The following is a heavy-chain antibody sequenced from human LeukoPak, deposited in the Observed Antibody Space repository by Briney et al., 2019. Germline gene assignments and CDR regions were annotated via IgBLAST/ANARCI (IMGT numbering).Heavy chain of an antibody. CDR2: ISYSGSA. D-gene: IGHD3-16*01. J-gene: IGHJ4*02. CDR1: GGSISSYY. CDR3: ARGVWAATVYFDY. Sequence: PSETLSLTCTVSGGSISSYYWSWIRQPPGKGLEWIGYISYSGSANYNPSLKSRATISVDTSKSQFSLKLISVAASDTAMYYCARGVWAATVYFDYWGQGTLVTVSS. V-gene: IGHV4-59*01.